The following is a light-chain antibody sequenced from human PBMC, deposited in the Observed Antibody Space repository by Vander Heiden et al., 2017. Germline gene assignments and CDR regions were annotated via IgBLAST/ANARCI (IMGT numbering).Light chain of an antibody. V-gene: IGKV1-39*01. Sequence: DIQMTQSPSSLSASVGDRVTITCRASHTIDISLNWYQLEPGKAPKLLIYNASNLQSGVPSGFSGSGSGTEFTLTISSLQPEDFATYYCQQSYNIPPWTFGQGTKAEIK. CDR3: QQSYNIPPWT. J-gene: IGKJ1*01. CDR2: NAS. CDR1: HTIDIS.